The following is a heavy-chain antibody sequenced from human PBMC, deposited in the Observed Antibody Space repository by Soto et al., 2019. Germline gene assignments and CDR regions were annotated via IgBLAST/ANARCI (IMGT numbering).Heavy chain of an antibody. CDR1: GASISSGGFY. V-gene: IGHV4-31*03. J-gene: IGHJ5*01. CDR2: IDYRGRT. D-gene: IGHD6-13*01. CDR3: ARVSAAGTRWFDS. Sequence: QVQLQESGPGLVQPSQTLSLTCTVSGASISSGGFYWSWIRQFPGKGLEWIGYIDYRGRTFYNPSPKSRATISRDTSKSQFSLNVNSVTAADTAVFYCARVSAAGTRWFDSWGQGTLVTVSS.